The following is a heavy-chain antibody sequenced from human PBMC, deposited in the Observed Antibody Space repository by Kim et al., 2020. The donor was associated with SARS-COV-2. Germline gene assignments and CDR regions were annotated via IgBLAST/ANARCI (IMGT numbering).Heavy chain of an antibody. V-gene: IGHV4-59*01. J-gene: IGHJ4*02. CDR3: ARVNCSGGSCYLTLDY. Sequence: SLKSRVTISVDTSKNQFSLKLSSVTAADTAVYYCARVNCSGGSCYLTLDYWGQGTLVTVSS. D-gene: IGHD2-15*01.